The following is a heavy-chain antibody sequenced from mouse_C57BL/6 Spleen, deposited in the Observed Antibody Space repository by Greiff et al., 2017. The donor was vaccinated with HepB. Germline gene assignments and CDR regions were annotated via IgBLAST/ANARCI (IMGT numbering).Heavy chain of an antibody. Sequence: EVQLQQSGPELVKPGASVKISCKASGYTFTDYYMNWVKQSHGKSLEWIGDINPNNGGTSYNQKFKGKATLTVDKSSSTAYMELRSLTSEDSAVYYGKGGGFAYWGQGTLVTVSA. CDR2: INPNNGGT. CDR1: GYTFTDYY. CDR3: KGGGFAY. J-gene: IGHJ3*01. V-gene: IGHV1-26*01.